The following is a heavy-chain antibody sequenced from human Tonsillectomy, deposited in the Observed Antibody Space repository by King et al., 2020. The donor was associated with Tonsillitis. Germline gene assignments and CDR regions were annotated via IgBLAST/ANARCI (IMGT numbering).Heavy chain of an antibody. CDR1: GFTFNTYS. D-gene: IGHD3-3*01. CDR2: ISYDGSNE. Sequence: QLVQSGGGVVQPGRSLRLSCAASGFTFNTYSMHWVRQAPGKGLEWVAVISYDGSNEYYADSVKGRFTIFRDNSKNTLYLQMNRLRAEDTAVYYCARAPNLEWSHHHYYYGMDVWGQGTTVTVSS. J-gene: IGHJ6*02. V-gene: IGHV3-30*04. CDR3: ARAPNLEWSHHHYYYGMDV.